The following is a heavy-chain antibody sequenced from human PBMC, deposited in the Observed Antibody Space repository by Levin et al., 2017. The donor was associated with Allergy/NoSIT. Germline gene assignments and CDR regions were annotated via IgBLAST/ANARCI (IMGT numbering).Heavy chain of an antibody. V-gene: IGHV3-15*01. CDR3: TIDNPLYGDYVADSDY. D-gene: IGHD4-17*01. J-gene: IGHJ4*02. Sequence: LSLPCAASGLTFHNAWMSWVRQAPGKGLEWVGRIKSKIDGGTADYAAPVKGRFSISRDDSENTLFLQMNSLKTEDTAVYYCTIDNPLYGDYVADSDYWGQGILVTVSS. CDR2: IKSKIDGGTA. CDR1: GLTFHNAW.